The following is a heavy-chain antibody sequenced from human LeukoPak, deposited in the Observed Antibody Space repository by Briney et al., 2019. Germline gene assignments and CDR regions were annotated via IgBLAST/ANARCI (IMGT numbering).Heavy chain of an antibody. CDR3: VREQYGDDDAFDI. D-gene: IGHD4-17*01. CDR1: GFTFSDYY. J-gene: IGHJ3*02. Sequence: GGSLRLSCAASGFTFSDYYMSWIRQAPGKGLEWVSYISSSSSYTNYADSVKGRFTISRDNSKNTLSLQMNSLRAEDTAVYYCVREQYGDDDAFDIWGQGTMVTVSS. CDR2: ISSSSSYT. V-gene: IGHV3-11*06.